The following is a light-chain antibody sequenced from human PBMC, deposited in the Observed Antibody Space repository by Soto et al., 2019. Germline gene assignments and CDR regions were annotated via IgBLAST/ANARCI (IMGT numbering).Light chain of an antibody. Sequence: IVLTQSPATLSLSPGERAALSCRASQSVSTSLAWYQHKPGQAPRLIIYDASKRAPGIPARSSGSGSGTDFTLTISSPEPEDFAVYYCQVRDVWPTFGQGTKVDIK. CDR3: QVRDVWPT. J-gene: IGKJ1*01. CDR2: DAS. V-gene: IGKV3-11*01. CDR1: QSVSTS.